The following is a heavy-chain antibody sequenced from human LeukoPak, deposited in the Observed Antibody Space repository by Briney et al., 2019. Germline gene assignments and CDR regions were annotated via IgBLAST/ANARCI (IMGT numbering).Heavy chain of an antibody. V-gene: IGHV4-30-4*07. J-gene: IGHJ4*02. CDR1: GGSISSGGYS. D-gene: IGHD1/OR15-1a*01. Sequence: SETLSLTCAVSGGSISSGGYSWSWIRQPPGKGLEWIGYIYYSGSTYYNPSLKSRVTISVDTSKNQFSLKLSSVTAADTAVYYCASIQSYNWNNYWGQGTLVTVSS. CDR3: ASIQSYNWNNY. CDR2: IYYSGST.